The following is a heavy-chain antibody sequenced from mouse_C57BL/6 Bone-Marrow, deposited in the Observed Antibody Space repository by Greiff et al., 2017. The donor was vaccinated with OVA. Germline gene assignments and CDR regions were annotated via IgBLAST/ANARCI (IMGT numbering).Heavy chain of an antibody. V-gene: IGHV14-4*01. CDR2: IDPENGDT. J-gene: IGHJ2*01. Sequence: EVQLQQSGAELVRPGASVKLSCTASGFNIKDDYMHWVKQRPEQGLEWIGWIDPENGDTEYASKFQGKATITADTSSNTAYLQLSSLTSEDTAVYYCTTWLLPYFAYWGQGTTLTVSS. D-gene: IGHD2-3*01. CDR1: GFNIKDDY. CDR3: TTWLLPYFAY.